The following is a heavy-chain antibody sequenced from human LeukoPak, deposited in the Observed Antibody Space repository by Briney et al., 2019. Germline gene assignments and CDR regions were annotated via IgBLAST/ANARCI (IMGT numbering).Heavy chain of an antibody. CDR1: GFTFSNYW. V-gene: IGHV3-7*01. J-gene: IGHJ3*01. CDR2: MSQDGIEI. CDR3: ARGVYAFDV. D-gene: IGHD2-8*01. Sequence: GGSLRLSCAASGFTFSNYWMAWVRQAPGKGLGWVAYMSQDGIEIYYVDSVKGRFTISRDNAKSLLYLQMNSLRAEDTAVYYCARGVYAFDVWGQGTLITVSS.